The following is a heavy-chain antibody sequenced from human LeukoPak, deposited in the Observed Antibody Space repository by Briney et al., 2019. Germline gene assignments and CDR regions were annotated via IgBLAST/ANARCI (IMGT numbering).Heavy chain of an antibody. Sequence: ASVKVSCKASGYTFTSYGISWVRHAPGQGLEWMGWISAYNGNTNYAQKLQGRVTMTTDTSTSTAYMELRSLRSDDTAVYYCARDSGYGVEGDAFDIWGQGTMVTVSS. CDR2: ISAYNGNT. D-gene: IGHD5-12*01. J-gene: IGHJ3*02. CDR1: GYTFTSYG. CDR3: ARDSGYGVEGDAFDI. V-gene: IGHV1-18*01.